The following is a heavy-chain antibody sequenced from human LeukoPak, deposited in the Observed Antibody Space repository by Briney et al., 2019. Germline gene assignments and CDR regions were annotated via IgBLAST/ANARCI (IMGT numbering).Heavy chain of an antibody. J-gene: IGHJ3*02. CDR1: GFTFSSYW. CDR3: ARDRVDYYDSSGLPGDAFDI. CDR2: INSDGSST. V-gene: IGHV3-74*01. Sequence: GGSLRLSCAASGFTFSSYWMHWVRQAPGKGLVWVSRINSDGSSTSYADSVKGRFTISRDNAKNTLCLQMNSLRAEDTAVYYCARDRVDYYDSSGLPGDAFDIWGQGTMVTVSS. D-gene: IGHD3-22*01.